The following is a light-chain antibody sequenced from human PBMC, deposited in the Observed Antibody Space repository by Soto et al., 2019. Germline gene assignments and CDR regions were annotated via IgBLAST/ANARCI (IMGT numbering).Light chain of an antibody. Sequence: QPVLTQPPSASWTPGQRVTISCSGSSSNIGSNYVYWYQQFPGTAPKLLIYRSDQRPSGVPDRFSGSKSGTSASLAISGLRSEDEADYYCAAWDDSLSGFVFGTGTKLTVL. CDR2: RSD. CDR1: SSNIGSNY. CDR3: AAWDDSLSGFV. J-gene: IGLJ1*01. V-gene: IGLV1-47*01.